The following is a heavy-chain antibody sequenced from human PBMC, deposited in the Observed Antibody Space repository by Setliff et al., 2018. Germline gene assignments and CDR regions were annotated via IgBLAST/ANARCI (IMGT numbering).Heavy chain of an antibody. CDR2: IYHSGST. J-gene: IGHJ4*02. CDR1: GGSISSHY. CDR3: TVYNTGSSKDHY. D-gene: IGHD2-8*02. Sequence: SETLSLTCTVSGGSISSHYWGWIRQPPGKGLEWIGSIYHSGSTYYNPSLKSRVTISVDTSKNQFSLKLSSVTAADTALYYCTVYNTGSSKDHYWGQGTLVTVSS. V-gene: IGHV4-59*04.